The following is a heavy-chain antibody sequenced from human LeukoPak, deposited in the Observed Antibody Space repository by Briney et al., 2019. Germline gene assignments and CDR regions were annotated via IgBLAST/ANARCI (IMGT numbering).Heavy chain of an antibody. CDR1: GFTFSSYS. Sequence: GGSLRLSCAASGFTFSSYSMNWVRQAPGKGLEWVSLISGSGGSTYYADSVKGRFTISRDNSKNTLYLQMNSLRAEDTAVYYCAELGITMIGGVWGKGTTVTISS. CDR2: ISGSGGST. J-gene: IGHJ6*04. V-gene: IGHV3-23*01. D-gene: IGHD3-10*02. CDR3: AELGITMIGGV.